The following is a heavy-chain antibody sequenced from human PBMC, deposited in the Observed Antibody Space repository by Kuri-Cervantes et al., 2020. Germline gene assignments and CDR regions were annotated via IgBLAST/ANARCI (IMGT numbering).Heavy chain of an antibody. Sequence: GESLKISCAGSGFAFSSYWMHWVRQAPGKGLVWVSRINSDGSSTTYADSVKGRFTISRDNAKNTLYLQMNSLRADDTAVYYCAREQVAGNPNDAFDIRGQGTMVTVSS. V-gene: IGHV3-74*01. D-gene: IGHD6-19*01. CDR2: INSDGSST. CDR1: GFAFSSYW. CDR3: AREQVAGNPNDAFDI. J-gene: IGHJ3*02.